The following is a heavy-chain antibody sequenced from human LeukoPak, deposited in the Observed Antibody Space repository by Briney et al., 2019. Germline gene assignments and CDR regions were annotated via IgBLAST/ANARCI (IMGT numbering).Heavy chain of an antibody. CDR2: INHRGSS. D-gene: IGHD2-15*01. CDR1: GESFSAYF. V-gene: IGHV4-34*01. CDR3: ARGSSFDRYCSAGACDAGYYDS. J-gene: IGHJ4*02. Sequence: SETLSLTCAVYGESFSAYFWNWIRQAPGKPLEYIGEINHRGSSHYNPSLKTRVTLSVDTSKNQFSLKLTSVTAADTAVYFCARGSSFDRYCSAGACDAGYYDSWGQGTPVTVSS.